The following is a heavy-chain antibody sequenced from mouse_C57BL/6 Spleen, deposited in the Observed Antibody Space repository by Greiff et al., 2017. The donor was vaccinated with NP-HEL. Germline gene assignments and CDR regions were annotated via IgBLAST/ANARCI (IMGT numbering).Heavy chain of an antibody. CDR3: ARYHYNDFWFAY. Sequence: QVQLQQPGAELVKPGASVKLSCKASGYTFTSYWMHWVKQRPGQGLEWIGNINPGNGGTNYKEKLKSKATLPVDKSSSTAYMQLISLTSEDSAVYYCARYHYNDFWFAYWGQGTLVTVSA. CDR2: INPGNGGT. D-gene: IGHD2-13*01. CDR1: GYTFTSYW. V-gene: IGHV1-53*01. J-gene: IGHJ3*01.